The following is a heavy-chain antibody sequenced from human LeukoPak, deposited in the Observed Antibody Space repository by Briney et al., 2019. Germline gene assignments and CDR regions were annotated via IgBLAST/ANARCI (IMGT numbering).Heavy chain of an antibody. Sequence: SETLSLTCTVSGASISSYSWSWIRQPAGKGLEWIGRIYTSGSTIYNPSLKNRVTMSLDTSKRQFSLKLTSVTAADTAVYHCARGGGGRGWYYFDCWGQGTLVTVSS. V-gene: IGHV4-4*07. D-gene: IGHD6-19*01. CDR2: IYTSGST. CDR3: ARGGGGRGWYYFDC. J-gene: IGHJ4*02. CDR1: GASISSYS.